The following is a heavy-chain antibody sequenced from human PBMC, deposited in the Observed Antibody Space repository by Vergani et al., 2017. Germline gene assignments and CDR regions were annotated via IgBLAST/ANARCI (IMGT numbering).Heavy chain of an antibody. J-gene: IGHJ5*02. D-gene: IGHD2-2*01. V-gene: IGHV1-69*01. CDR1: GGMFGSYA. CDR3: ATDRDPPYCSSASCYYNWFDP. CDR2: IIPIFGTR. Sequence: QVQLVQSGAEVKKPGSSVKVSCKASGGMFGSYAISWVRQAPGQGLEWMGGIIPIFGTRNYAQKFQGRVTITADEATSTAYMELNSLRSEDTAVYFCATDRDPPYCSSASCYYNWFDPWGQGTLVTVSS.